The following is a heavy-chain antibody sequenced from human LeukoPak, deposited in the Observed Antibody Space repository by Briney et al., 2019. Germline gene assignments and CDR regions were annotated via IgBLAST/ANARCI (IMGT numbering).Heavy chain of an antibody. D-gene: IGHD4-17*01. V-gene: IGHV1-46*01. CDR2: INPSGGST. J-gene: IGHJ4*02. CDR3: ARGMGSTVTTYYFDY. CDR1: GYTFTSYY. Sequence: WASVKVSCKASGYTFTSYYMHWVRQAPGQGLEWMGIINPSGGSTGYAQKFQGRVTMTRDTSTSTVYMELSSLRSEDTAVYYCARGMGSTVTTYYFDYWGQGTLVTVSS.